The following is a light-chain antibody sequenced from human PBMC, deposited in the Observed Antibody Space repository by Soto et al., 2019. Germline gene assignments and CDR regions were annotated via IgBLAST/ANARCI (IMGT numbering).Light chain of an antibody. CDR3: HSYDVSMRGPA. V-gene: IGLV1-40*01. CDR1: RSNIGAGYD. J-gene: IGLJ2*01. Sequence: QSVLTQPPSLSGAPGQRVTISCTGSRSNIGAGYDVHWYQHLPGTAPKVLIFDNSNRPSGVPDRFSGSKSGTSASLAITGLQAEDEAVYYCHSYDVSMRGPAFGGGTKVTVL. CDR2: DNS.